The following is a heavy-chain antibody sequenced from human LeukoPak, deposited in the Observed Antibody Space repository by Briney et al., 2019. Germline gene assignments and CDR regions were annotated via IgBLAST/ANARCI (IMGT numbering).Heavy chain of an antibody. CDR2: IIYSGGAT. V-gene: IGHV3-23*01. CDR3: GRAFPPLRTAAAGDY. Sequence: GGSLRLSCAASGFTFSRSAMTWVRQGPGTGLEFVASIIYSGGATYYADSVKGRFTISGDNAKNSMYLQMDSLKAEDTAVYFCGRAFPPLRTAAAGDYWGQGTLVTVSS. D-gene: IGHD6-13*01. J-gene: IGHJ4*02. CDR1: GFTFSRSA.